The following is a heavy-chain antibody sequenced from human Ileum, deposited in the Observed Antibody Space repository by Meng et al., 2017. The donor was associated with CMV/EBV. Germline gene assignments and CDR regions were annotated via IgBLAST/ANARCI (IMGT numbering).Heavy chain of an antibody. V-gene: IGHV3-72*01. Sequence: GESLKISCAASGFSLSDYYMDWVRQAPGKGLEWVGHIRVKLYSYSTEYAPSVKGRFTISRDDSMNSVSLQMNSLNTDDTAVYYCARVGTRGGYAFDLWGQGTVVTVSS. CDR3: ARVGTRGGYAFDL. CDR1: GFSLSDYY. D-gene: IGHD5-18*01. J-gene: IGHJ3*01. CDR2: IRVKLYSYST.